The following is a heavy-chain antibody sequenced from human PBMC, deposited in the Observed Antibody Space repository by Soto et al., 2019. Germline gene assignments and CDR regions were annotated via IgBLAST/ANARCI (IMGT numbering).Heavy chain of an antibody. Sequence: GESLKISCXGSGYSFTNYWIGWVRQMPGKGLEWMGIIHPGDSDTRYSPSFQGQVTISADKSISTAYLQWSSLKASDTAMYYCARQNQEGYYYYGIDVWGQGTTVTVS. V-gene: IGHV5-51*01. CDR3: ARQNQEGYYYYGIDV. J-gene: IGHJ6*02. CDR2: IHPGDSDT. CDR1: GYSFTNYW.